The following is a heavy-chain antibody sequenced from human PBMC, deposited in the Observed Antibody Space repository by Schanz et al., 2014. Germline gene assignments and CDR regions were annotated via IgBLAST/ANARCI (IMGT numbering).Heavy chain of an antibody. CDR3: AKSDIGDFDY. V-gene: IGHV3-23*01. J-gene: IGHJ4*02. CDR1: GFTFSNYA. D-gene: IGHD2-15*01. CDR2: ISGSGGNT. Sequence: EVQLLESGGGLVQPGGSLRLSCAASGFTFSNYAMNWVRQAPGKGLEWVSSISGSGGNTFYADSVKGRFTISRDNSKTTLYLQMNGLRVEDTAVYYCAKSDIGDFDYWGQGTLVTVSS.